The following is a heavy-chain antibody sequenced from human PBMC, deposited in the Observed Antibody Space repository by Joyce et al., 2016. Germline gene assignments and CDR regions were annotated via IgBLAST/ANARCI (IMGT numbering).Heavy chain of an antibody. CDR2: IKLNGGGK. Sequence: QVQLVQSGAEVKKPGASVKVSCKASGYTFTDYYIHWVRHGPGQGLEWRGGIKLNGGGKEYQQKFQGRVTMTGDTSIRTAYMKLTGLMCDDTAVYYCARGDPRTSSPLFWYFALWGRGTLVTVSS. V-gene: IGHV1-2*02. D-gene: IGHD2-2*01. CDR3: ARGDPRTSSPLFWYFAL. J-gene: IGHJ2*01. CDR1: GYTFTDYY.